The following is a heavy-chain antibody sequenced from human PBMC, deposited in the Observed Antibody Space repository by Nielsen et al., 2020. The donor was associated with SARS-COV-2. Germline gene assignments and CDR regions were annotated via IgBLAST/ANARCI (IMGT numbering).Heavy chain of an antibody. CDR1: GYTLTELS. V-gene: IGHV1-24*01. D-gene: IGHD6-13*01. Sequence: ASVKVSCKVSGYTLTELSMHWVRQAPGKGLEWMGGFDPEDGETIYAQKFQGRVTMTEDTSTDTAYMELSSLRSEDTAVYYCAADLAAAGSFDPWGQGTLVTVSS. CDR3: AADLAAAGSFDP. CDR2: FDPEDGET. J-gene: IGHJ5*02.